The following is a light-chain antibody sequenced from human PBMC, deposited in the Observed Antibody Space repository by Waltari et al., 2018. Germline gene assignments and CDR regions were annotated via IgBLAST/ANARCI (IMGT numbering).Light chain of an antibody. J-gene: IGLJ3*02. CDR3: GAWDTSLSTVM. Sequence: QSVLTQPPSVSAAPGQRVTISCSGSSSNIENNYVSWYQQLPGPAPQLLIYYKNKRPSGIPDRFSGSKTGTSATLDITGLQTGDEADYYCGAWDTSLSTVMFGGGTKLTVL. CDR2: YKN. CDR1: SSNIENNY. V-gene: IGLV1-51*01.